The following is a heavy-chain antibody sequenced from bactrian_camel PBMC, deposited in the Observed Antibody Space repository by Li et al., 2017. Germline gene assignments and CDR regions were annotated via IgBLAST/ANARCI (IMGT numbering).Heavy chain of an antibody. CDR3: AASDVVFRVDSVLALAPGTMRF. D-gene: IGHD7*01. V-gene: IGHV3S1*01. CDR2: IYPTHDRT. CDR1: GYTYSSRC. Sequence: HVQLVESGGGSVQAGGSLKLSCTHSGYTYSSRCMGWFRQAPGKGREGVASIYPTHDRTYYADSVKGRFTISRDSAKNTLYLQMNSLKPEDTAIYYCAASDVVFRVDSVLALAPGTMRFWGQGTQVTVS. J-gene: IGHJ4*01.